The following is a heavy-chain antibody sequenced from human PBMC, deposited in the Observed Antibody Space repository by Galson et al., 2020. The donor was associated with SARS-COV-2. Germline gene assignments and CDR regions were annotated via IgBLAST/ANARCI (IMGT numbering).Heavy chain of an antibody. D-gene: IGHD3-22*01. CDR2: IYYSGGT. Sequence: SETLSLTCTVSGGSISSDGFYWSWIRQHPGEGLEWIGNIYYSGGTYYNPSLKSRVTISVDTSKNQFSPKLSSVTAADTAVYYCARDPSIFYDTTPSHAFEVWGQGTMVTVSS. V-gene: IGHV4-31*03. CDR3: ARDPSIFYDTTPSHAFEV. CDR1: GGSISSDGFY. J-gene: IGHJ3*01.